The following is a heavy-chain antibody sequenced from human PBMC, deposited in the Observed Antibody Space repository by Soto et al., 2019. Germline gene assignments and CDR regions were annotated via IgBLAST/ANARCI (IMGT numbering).Heavy chain of an antibody. CDR1: GYTFTSYY. D-gene: IGHD6-13*01. V-gene: IGHV1-46*01. J-gene: IGHJ3*02. CDR3: ARDRVFKLKGDAFDI. CDR2: INPSGGST. Sequence: QVQLVQSGAEVKKPGASVKVSCKASGYTFTSYYMHWVRQAPGQGLEWMGIINPSGGSTSYAQKFQGRVTMTRDTSTSTVYMELSSLRSEDTAVYYCARDRVFKLKGDAFDIWGQGTMVTVSS.